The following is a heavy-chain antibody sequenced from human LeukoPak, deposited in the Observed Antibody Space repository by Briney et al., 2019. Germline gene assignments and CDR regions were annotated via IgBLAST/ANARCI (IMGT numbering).Heavy chain of an antibody. CDR2: IYTSGST. J-gene: IGHJ6*02. D-gene: IGHD6-19*01. CDR1: GGSISSYY. Sequence: PSETLSPTCTVSGGSISSYYWSWIRQPAGKGLEWIGRIYTSGSTNYNPSLKSRVTMSVDTSKNQFSLKLSSVTAADTAVYYCARSPVAGTAYYYYYGMDVWGQGTTVTVSS. V-gene: IGHV4-4*07. CDR3: ARSPVAGTAYYYYYGMDV.